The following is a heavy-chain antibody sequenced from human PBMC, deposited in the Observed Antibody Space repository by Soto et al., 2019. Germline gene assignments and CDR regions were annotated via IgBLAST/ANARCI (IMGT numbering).Heavy chain of an antibody. Sequence: PGGFLRLSCAASGFTFSSYSMNWVRQAPGKGLEWVSSISSSSSYIYYADSVKGRFTISRDNAKNSLYLQMNSLRAEDTAVYYCARELAAADDYWGQGTLVTAPQ. CDR3: ARELAAADDY. CDR1: GFTFSSYS. V-gene: IGHV3-21*01. CDR2: ISSSSSYI. J-gene: IGHJ4*02. D-gene: IGHD6-13*01.